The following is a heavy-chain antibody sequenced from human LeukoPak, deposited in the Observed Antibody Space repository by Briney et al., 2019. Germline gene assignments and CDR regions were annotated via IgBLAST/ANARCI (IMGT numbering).Heavy chain of an antibody. Sequence: PSETLSLTCAVSGYSISRGYYWALIRQPPGKGLKWIGTVYHTGSTYYNPSLDSRVTISVDTSKNEFSLNLKSVTAADTAVYYCARAGWIITSGIDYWGQGALVTVSS. J-gene: IGHJ4*02. D-gene: IGHD3-10*01. CDR3: ARAGWIITSGIDY. V-gene: IGHV4-38-2*01. CDR1: GYSISRGYY. CDR2: VYHTGST.